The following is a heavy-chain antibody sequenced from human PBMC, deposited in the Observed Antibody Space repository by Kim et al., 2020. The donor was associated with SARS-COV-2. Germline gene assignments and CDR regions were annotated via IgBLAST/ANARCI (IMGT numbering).Heavy chain of an antibody. J-gene: IGHJ6*02. D-gene: IGHD3-10*01. CDR3: ARGGSGSYYNDDYYYGMDV. CDR1: GGSISSGGYY. V-gene: IGHV4-31*03. Sequence: SETLSLTCTVSGGSISSGGYYWSWIRQHPGKGLEWIGYIYYSGSTYYNPSLKSRVTISVDTSKNQFSLKLSSVTAADTAVYYCARGGSGSYYNDDYYYGMDVWGQGTTVTVSS. CDR2: IYYSGST.